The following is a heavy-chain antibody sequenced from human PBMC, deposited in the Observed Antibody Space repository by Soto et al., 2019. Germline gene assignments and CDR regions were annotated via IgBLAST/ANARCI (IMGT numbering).Heavy chain of an antibody. V-gene: IGHV4-59*01. CDR1: GGSISRYY. D-gene: IGHD6-19*01. CDR2: INHNGNT. J-gene: IGHJ3*02. CDR3: AREGSGDITVAGAFDI. Sequence: QVRLQASGPGQVKPSETLSLTCTVSGGSISRYYWSWIRQSPGKGLEWIGYINHNGNTNYNPSLKTRVTISVDTSTDQFSLNLGSVTAADTAVYYCAREGSGDITVAGAFDIWGQGILVTVSS.